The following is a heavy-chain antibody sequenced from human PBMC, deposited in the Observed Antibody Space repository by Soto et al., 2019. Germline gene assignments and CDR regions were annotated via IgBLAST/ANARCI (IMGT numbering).Heavy chain of an antibody. D-gene: IGHD3-22*01. Sequence: ASVKVSCKASGGTFSSYAISWVRQAPGQGLEWMGGIIPIFGTANYAQKFQGRVTITADESTSTAYMELSSLRSEDTAVYSCARENKYYDSSGYYGCYYYGMDVWGQGTTVTVSS. J-gene: IGHJ6*02. CDR2: IIPIFGTA. CDR3: ARENKYYDSSGYYGCYYYGMDV. V-gene: IGHV1-69*13. CDR1: GGTFSSYA.